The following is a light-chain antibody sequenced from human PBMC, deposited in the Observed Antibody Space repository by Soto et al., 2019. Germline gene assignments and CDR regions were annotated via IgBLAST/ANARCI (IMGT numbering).Light chain of an antibody. CDR3: QQHNDWPPLT. Sequence: EIIMTQSPVTLSVSPGERATLSCRASQSVSNNLAWYQQKPGQAPRLLIYYASTRPTAIPARFSGSGSGTASTLTTSSLQSEDFALSYCQQHNDWPPLTFGHGTRLEIK. V-gene: IGKV3-15*01. CDR2: YAS. CDR1: QSVSNN. J-gene: IGKJ5*01.